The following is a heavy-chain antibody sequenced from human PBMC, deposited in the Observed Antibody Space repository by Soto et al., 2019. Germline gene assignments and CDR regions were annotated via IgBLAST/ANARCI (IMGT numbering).Heavy chain of an antibody. V-gene: IGHV1-58*01. CDR2: IVVGSGNT. Sequence: SVKVSCKASGFTFTSSAVQWVRQARGQRLEWIGWIVVGSGNTNYAQKFQERVTITRDMSTSTAYMELSSLRSEDTAVYYCAAQGVRYYYDSSGYYPAPYFDYWGQGTLVTVSS. D-gene: IGHD3-22*01. CDR1: GFTFTSSA. CDR3: AAQGVRYYYDSSGYYPAPYFDY. J-gene: IGHJ4*02.